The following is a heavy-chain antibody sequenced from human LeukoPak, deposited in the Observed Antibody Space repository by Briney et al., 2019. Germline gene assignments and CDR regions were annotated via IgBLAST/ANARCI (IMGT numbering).Heavy chain of an antibody. CDR2: ISSSSSYI. D-gene: IGHD5-18*01. Sequence: PGGSLRLSCAASGFTFSSYSMNWVRQAPGKGLEWVSSISSSSSYIYYADSVKGRFTISRDNAENSLYLQMNSLRAEDTAVYYCARGGYSYGRPYYFDYWGQGTLVTVSS. CDR1: GFTFSSYS. CDR3: ARGGYSYGRPYYFDY. V-gene: IGHV3-21*01. J-gene: IGHJ4*02.